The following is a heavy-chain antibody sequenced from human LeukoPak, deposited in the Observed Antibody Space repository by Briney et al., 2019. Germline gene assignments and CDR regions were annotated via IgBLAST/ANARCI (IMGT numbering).Heavy chain of an antibody. J-gene: IGHJ4*02. D-gene: IGHD2-21*02. V-gene: IGHV4-59*01. Sequence: SETLSLTCTVSGGSISSYYWSWIRQPPGRGLEWIGYIYYSGSTNYNPSLKSRVTISVDTSKNQFSLKLSSVTAADTAVYYCARAPGPYCGGDCQGPFDYWGQGTLVTVSS. CDR1: GGSISSYY. CDR3: ARAPGPYCGGDCQGPFDY. CDR2: IYYSGST.